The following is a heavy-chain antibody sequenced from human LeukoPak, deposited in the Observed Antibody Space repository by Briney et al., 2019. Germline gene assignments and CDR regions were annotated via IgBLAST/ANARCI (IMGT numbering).Heavy chain of an antibody. J-gene: IGHJ4*02. Sequence: GGSLRLSCAASGFTFDDYAMHWVRQAPGKGLEWVSGISWNSGSIGYADSVKGRFTTSRDNAKNSLYLQMNSLRAEDTALYYCAKYAGYGASPYYFDYWGQGTLVTVSS. V-gene: IGHV3-9*01. CDR3: AKYAGYGASPYYFDY. CDR1: GFTFDDYA. D-gene: IGHD4-17*01. CDR2: ISWNSGSI.